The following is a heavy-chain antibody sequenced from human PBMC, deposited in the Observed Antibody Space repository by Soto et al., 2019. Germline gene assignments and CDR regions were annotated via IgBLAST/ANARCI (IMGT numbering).Heavy chain of an antibody. D-gene: IGHD2-15*01. CDR2: VYPGDSDT. J-gene: IGHJ4*02. CDR3: VRQLGYCSRDSCYWDS. V-gene: IGHV5-51*01. Sequence: EVQLVQSGAEVKKPGESLKISCQGSGYSFTSYWIGWVRQMPGKGLEWVAIVYPGDSDTRYNPSFQGQVTISADKSINVAYLHWRSLEASDTAMFYCVRQLGYCSRDSCYWDSWGQGTLVTVSS. CDR1: GYSFTSYW.